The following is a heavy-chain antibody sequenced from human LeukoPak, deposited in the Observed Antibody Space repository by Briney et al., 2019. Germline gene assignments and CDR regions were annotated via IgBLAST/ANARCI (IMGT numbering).Heavy chain of an antibody. CDR1: GGSISSGGYY. D-gene: IGHD1-26*01. CDR2: IYYSGST. V-gene: IGHV4-31*03. CDR3: VTDWDLQRLSY. Sequence: ASETLSLTCTVSGGSISSGGYYWSWIRQHPGKGLEWIGYIYYSGSTYYNPSLKSRVTISVDTSKNQFSPKLSSVTAADTAVYYCVTDWDLQRLSYWGQGTLVTVSS. J-gene: IGHJ4*02.